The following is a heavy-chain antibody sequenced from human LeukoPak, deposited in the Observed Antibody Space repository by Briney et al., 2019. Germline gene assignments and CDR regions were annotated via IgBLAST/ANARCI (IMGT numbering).Heavy chain of an antibody. CDR1: GGSISNSNYY. Sequence: SETLSLTCTVSGGSISNSNYYCGWIRQPPGKGLEWIGSLYYSGSTYYNPSLKSRVTISVDTSKNQFSLKLSSVTAADTAVYYCARYYYDGSGRWFDPWGQGTLVTVSS. V-gene: IGHV4-39*01. CDR2: LYYSGST. D-gene: IGHD3-22*01. CDR3: ARYYYDGSGRWFDP. J-gene: IGHJ5*02.